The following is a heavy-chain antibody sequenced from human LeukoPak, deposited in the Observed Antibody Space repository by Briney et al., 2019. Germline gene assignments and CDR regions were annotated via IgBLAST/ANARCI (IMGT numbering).Heavy chain of an antibody. CDR3: ARGDTAMVDYYYYMDV. D-gene: IGHD5-18*01. J-gene: IGHJ6*03. Sequence: GGSLRLSCAASGFTFSSYEMNWVRQAPGKELEWVSYVSSSGSIIYYADSVKGRFTISRDNAKNSLYLQMNSLRAEDTAVYYCARGDTAMVDYYYYMDVWGKGTTVTISS. V-gene: IGHV3-48*03. CDR2: VSSSGSII. CDR1: GFTFSSYE.